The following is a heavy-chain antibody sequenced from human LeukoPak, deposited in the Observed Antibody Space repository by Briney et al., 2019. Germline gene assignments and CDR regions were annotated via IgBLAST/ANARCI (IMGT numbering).Heavy chain of an antibody. CDR2: IYYSGST. CDR1: GGSVSSNNFY. Sequence: SEILSLTCTVSGGSVSSNNFYWGWIRQPPGKGLEWIGSIYYSGSTYYNPSLKSRVTISVDTSKNQFSLKLSSVTAADTAIYYCARRAGESHYYYYYGMDVWGQGTTVTVSS. J-gene: IGHJ6*02. V-gene: IGHV4-39*01. CDR3: ARRAGESHYYYYYGMDV.